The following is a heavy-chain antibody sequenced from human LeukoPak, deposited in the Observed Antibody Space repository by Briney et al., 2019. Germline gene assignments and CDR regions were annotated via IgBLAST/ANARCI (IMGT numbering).Heavy chain of an antibody. CDR3: ARGYYDSSGYYKDTY. Sequence: GGSLRLSCAASGFTFSSYSMNWVRQAPGKGLEWVSYISSSGSTIYYADSVKGRFTISRDNAKNSLYLQMNSLRAEDTAVYYCARGYYDSSGYYKDTYWGQGTMVTVSS. J-gene: IGHJ3*01. V-gene: IGHV3-48*04. CDR1: GFTFSSYS. D-gene: IGHD3-22*01. CDR2: ISSSGSTI.